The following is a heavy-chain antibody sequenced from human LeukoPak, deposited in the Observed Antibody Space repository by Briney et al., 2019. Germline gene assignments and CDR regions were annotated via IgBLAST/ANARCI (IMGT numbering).Heavy chain of an antibody. Sequence: GGSLRLSCAASGFTFDDYAMHWVRQAPGKGLEWVSGISWDSDSIGYADSVTGRFTISRDNAKNSLYLQMNSLRAEDTALYYCAKDVSYAGGFDYWGQGTLVTVSS. CDR3: AKDVSYAGGFDY. D-gene: IGHD2-8*02. V-gene: IGHV3-9*01. CDR1: GFTFDDYA. J-gene: IGHJ4*02. CDR2: ISWDSDSI.